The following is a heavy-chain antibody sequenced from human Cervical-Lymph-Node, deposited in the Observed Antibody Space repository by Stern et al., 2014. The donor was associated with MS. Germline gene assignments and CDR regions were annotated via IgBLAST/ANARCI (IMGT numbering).Heavy chain of an antibody. CDR3: GRSLETGQWPVPSDY. CDR1: GNPFIAYA. CDR2: LNTNTGSP. D-gene: IGHD6-19*01. J-gene: IGHJ4*02. Sequence: VQLLESGSGLQKPGASVKVSCRASGNPFIAYAINWVGQAPGQGLAWMGWLNTNTGSPRYAQGFTGRFVFSLDTSVSTAYLQISDLKAEDTAVYYCGRSLETGQWPVPSDYWGQGTLVTVSS. V-gene: IGHV7-4-1*02.